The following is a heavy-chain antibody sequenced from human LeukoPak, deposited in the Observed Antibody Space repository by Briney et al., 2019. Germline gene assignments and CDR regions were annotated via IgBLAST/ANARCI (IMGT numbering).Heavy chain of an antibody. J-gene: IGHJ6*03. CDR2: ISAYNGNT. CDR1: GYTFNTYG. D-gene: IGHD3-3*01. Sequence: ASVKVSCKASGYTFNTYGITWVRQAPGQGLEWMGWISAYNGNTNYAQKLQGRVTMTTDTSTSTAYMELRSLRSDDTAVYYCARDRVLAAPAAYYYMDVWGKGTTVTVSS. CDR3: ARDRVLAAPAAYYYMDV. V-gene: IGHV1-18*01.